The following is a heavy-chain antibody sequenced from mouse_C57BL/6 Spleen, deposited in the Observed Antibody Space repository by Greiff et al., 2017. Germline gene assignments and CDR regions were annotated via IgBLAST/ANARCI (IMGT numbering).Heavy chain of an antibody. CDR2: ISDGGSYT. V-gene: IGHV5-4*01. D-gene: IGHD1-1*02. J-gene: IGHJ2*01. Sequence: DVKLVESGGGLVKPGGSLKLSCAASGFTFSSYAMSWVRQTPEKRLEWVATISDGGSYTYSPDNVKGRFTISRDNAKTNLYLQMSHLKSEDTAMYYCARERNGPYYFDYWGQGTTLTVSS. CDR1: GFTFSSYA. CDR3: ARERNGPYYFDY.